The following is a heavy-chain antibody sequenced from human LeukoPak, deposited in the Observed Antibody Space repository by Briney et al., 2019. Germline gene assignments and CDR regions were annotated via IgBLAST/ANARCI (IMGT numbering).Heavy chain of an antibody. J-gene: IGHJ4*02. CDR3: ARASPDGSSWYVLGYGPQYYFDY. Sequence: SETLSLTCTVSGGSISSSSYYWGWIRQPPGKGLEWIGSIYYSGSTYYSPSLKSRVTISVDTSKNQFSLKLSSVTAADTAVYYCARASPDGSSWYVLGYGPQYYFDYWGQGTLVTVSS. CDR2: IYYSGST. CDR1: GGSISSSSYY. D-gene: IGHD6-13*01. V-gene: IGHV4-39*07.